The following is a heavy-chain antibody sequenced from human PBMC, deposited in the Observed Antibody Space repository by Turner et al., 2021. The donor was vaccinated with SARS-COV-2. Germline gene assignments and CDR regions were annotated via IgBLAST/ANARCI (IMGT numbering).Heavy chain of an antibody. CDR3: ARSRYTYGSYYYYGLDV. V-gene: IGHV1-2*02. D-gene: IGHD5-18*01. J-gene: IGHJ6*02. CDR1: GYTFTGYY. Sequence: QVRLVQSGAEVKKPGASVKVSCKASGYTFTGYYMHWVRQAPGQGLEWMGWINPNSGGTNYAQKFQGRVTMTGDTSISTAYMELSRLRSDDTAVYYCARSRYTYGSYYYYGLDVWGQGTTVTVSS. CDR2: INPNSGGT.